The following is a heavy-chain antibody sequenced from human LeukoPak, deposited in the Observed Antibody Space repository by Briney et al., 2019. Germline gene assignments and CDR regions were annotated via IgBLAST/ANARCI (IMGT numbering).Heavy chain of an antibody. V-gene: IGHV3-7*01. Sequence: GGSLRLSCAASGFTFSSYWMSWVRQAPGKGLEWVANIKQDGSEKYYEDSVKGRFTISRDNAKNSLYLQMNSLRAEDTAVYYCAREPPESIAVADYFDYWGQGTLVTVSS. D-gene: IGHD6-19*01. CDR1: GFTFSSYW. J-gene: IGHJ4*02. CDR2: IKQDGSEK. CDR3: AREPPESIAVADYFDY.